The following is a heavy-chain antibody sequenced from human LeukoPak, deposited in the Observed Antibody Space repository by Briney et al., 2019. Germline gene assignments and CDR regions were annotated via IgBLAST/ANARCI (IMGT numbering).Heavy chain of an antibody. D-gene: IGHD2-2*01. V-gene: IGHV1-2*04. J-gene: IGHJ5*02. Sequence: ASVKVSCKASGYTFTGYYMHWVRQAPGQGLEWMGWINPNSGGTNYAQKSQGWVTMTRDTSISTAYMELSRLRSDDTAVYYCARGALDIVVVPAAMRGWFDPWGQGTLVTVSS. CDR3: ARGALDIVVVPAAMRGWFDP. CDR1: GYTFTGYY. CDR2: INPNSGGT.